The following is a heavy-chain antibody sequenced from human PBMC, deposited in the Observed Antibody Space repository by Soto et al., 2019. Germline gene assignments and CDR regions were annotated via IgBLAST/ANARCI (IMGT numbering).Heavy chain of an antibody. CDR3: AKDSSSWHYYYYYYMDV. J-gene: IGHJ6*03. V-gene: IGHV3-30*18. CDR2: ISYDGSNK. Sequence: PGGSLSLSCAASGFTFSSYGMHWVRQAPGKGLEWVAVISYDGSNKYYADSVKGRFTISRDNSKNTLYLQMNSLRAEDTAVYYCAKDSSSWHYYYYYYMDVWGKGTTVTVSS. CDR1: GFTFSSYG. D-gene: IGHD6-13*01.